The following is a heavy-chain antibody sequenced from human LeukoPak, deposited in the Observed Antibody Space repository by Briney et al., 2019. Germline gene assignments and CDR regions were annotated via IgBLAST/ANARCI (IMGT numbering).Heavy chain of an antibody. Sequence: GGSLRLSCAASGFIFNNYAIAWVRQGPGKGLEWVSGISASGSRTYYADSVKGRFTISRDNAKNSLYLQMNSLRDEDTAVYYCARDKSYRYYYYGMDVWGQGTTVTVSS. D-gene: IGHD1-26*01. V-gene: IGHV3-23*01. J-gene: IGHJ6*02. CDR1: GFIFNNYA. CDR2: ISASGSRT. CDR3: ARDKSYRYYYYGMDV.